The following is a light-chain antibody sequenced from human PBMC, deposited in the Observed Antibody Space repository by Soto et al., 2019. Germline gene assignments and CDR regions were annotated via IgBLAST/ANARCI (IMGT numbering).Light chain of an antibody. CDR2: GAS. CDR3: QQYGSSPVT. V-gene: IGKV3-20*01. CDR1: QSVSSSY. J-gene: IGKJ2*01. Sequence: EIVLTQSPGTLSLSPGERATLSCRASQSVSSSYLAWYQQKPGQAPRLLIYGASSRATGIPDRFSGSGSGTEFNLTISRLEPEDFSVYYWQQYGSSPVTFGRGTKLEIK.